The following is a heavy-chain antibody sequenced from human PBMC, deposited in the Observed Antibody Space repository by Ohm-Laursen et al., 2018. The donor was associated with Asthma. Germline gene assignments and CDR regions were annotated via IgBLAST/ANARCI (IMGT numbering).Heavy chain of an antibody. Sequence: SLRLSCSASRFTFSSHWMSWVRQAPGKGLEWVATIKKDGSEKSYVDSVKGRFTISRDNAKDSLYLQMNSLRVEDTAVYYCASPTVTPFDYWGQGTLVTVSS. CDR2: IKKDGSEK. CDR1: RFTFSSHW. J-gene: IGHJ4*02. V-gene: IGHV3-7*01. CDR3: ASPTVTPFDY. D-gene: IGHD4-17*01.